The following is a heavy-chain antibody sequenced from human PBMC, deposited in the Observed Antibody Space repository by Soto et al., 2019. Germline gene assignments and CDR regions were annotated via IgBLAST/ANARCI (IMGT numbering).Heavy chain of an antibody. Sequence: EVQLVESGGGLVQPGGSLRLSCAASGFIFSDYEINWVRQAPGKGLEWVSYISGSGLTIYYADSVKGRFTISRDNAKNSLYLQMNSLGVEDTAVYYRARGPYRNTYNWFDSWGQGTLVTVSS. V-gene: IGHV3-48*03. CDR3: ARGPYRNTYNWFDS. J-gene: IGHJ5*02. CDR1: GFIFSDYE. D-gene: IGHD5-12*01. CDR2: ISGSGLTI.